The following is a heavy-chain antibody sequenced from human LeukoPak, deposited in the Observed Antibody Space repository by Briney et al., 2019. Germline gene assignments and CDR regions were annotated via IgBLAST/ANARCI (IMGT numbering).Heavy chain of an antibody. CDR1: GGSISNYY. D-gene: IGHD3-22*01. CDR3: ARDRSPEGYYDSSHWDYYHGMDV. CDR2: IYYSGST. V-gene: IGHV4-59*01. J-gene: IGHJ6*02. Sequence: PSETLSLTCTVSGGSISNYYWSWIRQPPGKGLEWIGYIYYSGSTNYNPSLKSRVTISVDTSKNQFSLNLSSVTAADTAMYYCARDRSPEGYYDSSHWDYYHGMDVWGQGTTVTVSS.